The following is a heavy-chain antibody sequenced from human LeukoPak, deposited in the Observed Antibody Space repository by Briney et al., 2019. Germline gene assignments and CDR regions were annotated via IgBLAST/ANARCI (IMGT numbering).Heavy chain of an antibody. CDR1: GFTFSNAW. J-gene: IGHJ4*02. V-gene: IGHV3-15*01. D-gene: IGHD3-10*01. Sequence: GGSLRLSCAASGFTFSNAWMSWVRQAPGKGLEWVGRIKSKTDGGTTDYAAPVKGGFTISRDDSKNTLYLQMNSLKTEDTAVYYCTTDIPIITYYYGSGSYYWGQGTLVTVSS. CDR3: TTDIPIITYYYGSGSYY. CDR2: IKSKTDGGTT.